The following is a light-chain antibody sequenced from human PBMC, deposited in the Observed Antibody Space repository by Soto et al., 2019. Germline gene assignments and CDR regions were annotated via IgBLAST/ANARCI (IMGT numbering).Light chain of an antibody. Sequence: QSALTQPASVSGSPKQSITVSCSGPSSDIGGYNYVSWYQQHPGKAPKLIIYDVSNRPSGVSNRFSGSKSGNTASLTISGFQAEDEADYYCSSYTGSSVVFGGGTKLTVL. V-gene: IGLV2-14*01. CDR2: DVS. CDR3: SSYTGSSVV. J-gene: IGLJ2*01. CDR1: SSDIGGYNY.